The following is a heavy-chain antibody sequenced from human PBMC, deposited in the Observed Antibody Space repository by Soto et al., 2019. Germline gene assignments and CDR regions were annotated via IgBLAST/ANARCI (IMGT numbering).Heavy chain of an antibody. Sequence: GGSLRLSCVASGFTFRNYAMSWVRQAPGKGLEWVSAISGNGGSTHYADSVKGRFTISRDNSKNILYLQMSSLRAEDTAVYYCAKVLWALYYFDYWGQGTLVTVSS. V-gene: IGHV3-23*01. CDR1: GFTFRNYA. CDR3: AKVLWALYYFDY. CDR2: ISGNGGST. J-gene: IGHJ4*02. D-gene: IGHD3-10*01.